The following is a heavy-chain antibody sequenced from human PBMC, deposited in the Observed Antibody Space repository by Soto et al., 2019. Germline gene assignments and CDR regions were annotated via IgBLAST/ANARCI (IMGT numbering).Heavy chain of an antibody. CDR1: GDSISSSFW. D-gene: IGHD4-17*01. J-gene: IGHJ4*02. CDR2: IYHTEST. V-gene: IGHV4-4*02. CDR3: ARYDFGTFDY. Sequence: SETLSLTCAVSGDSISSSFWWSWVRQPPGKGLEWIGEIYHTESTVYNPSLKSRVTISADKSKNQFSLNLDSVTAADTAVYYCARYDFGTFDYWGRGILVTVSS.